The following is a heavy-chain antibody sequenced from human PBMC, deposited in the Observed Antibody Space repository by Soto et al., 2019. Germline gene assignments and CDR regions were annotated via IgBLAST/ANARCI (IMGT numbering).Heavy chain of an antibody. V-gene: IGHV1-18*01. D-gene: IGHD3-10*01. J-gene: IGHJ4*02. CDR1: GYTFNSYG. CDR3: AKDLLSFGSRPMEPFDY. Sequence: ASVKVSCKASGYTFNSYGITWMRQAPGQGLEWMGWISGYNGNTNYAQKFQGRVTMTTDTSTSTAYMELRSLRSDDTAVYFCAKDLLSFGSRPMEPFDYWGQGTLVTVSS. CDR2: ISGYNGNT.